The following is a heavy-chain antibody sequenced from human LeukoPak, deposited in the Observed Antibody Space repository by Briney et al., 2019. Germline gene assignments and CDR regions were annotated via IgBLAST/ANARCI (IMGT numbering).Heavy chain of an antibody. J-gene: IGHJ4*02. D-gene: IGHD1-26*01. CDR1: GGSISSYY. CDR2: IYYSGST. V-gene: IGHV4-59*01. Sequence: SETLSLTCTVSGGSISSYYWSWIRQPPGKGLEWIGYIYYSGSTNYNPSLKSRVTISVDTSKNQFSLKLSSVTAADTSVYYCARSPSGSYSQLDYWDQGTLVTVSS. CDR3: ARSPSGSYSQLDY.